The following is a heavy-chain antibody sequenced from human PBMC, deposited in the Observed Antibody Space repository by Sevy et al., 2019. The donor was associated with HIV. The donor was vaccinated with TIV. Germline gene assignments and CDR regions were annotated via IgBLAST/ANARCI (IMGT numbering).Heavy chain of an antibody. CDR1: GGSISTYY. J-gene: IGHJ5*02. CDR3: ARAPPVRSGDDSLNWFDP. V-gene: IGHV4-59*01. Sequence: SETLSLTCTVSGGSISTYYWSWIRQPPGKGLEYIGYIYYTGSTNYNPSLKSRVTISVDTSKNQFSRKLRSVTAVDTAVYYCARAPPVRSGDDSLNWFDPWGQGTLVTVSS. D-gene: IGHD5-12*01. CDR2: IYYTGST.